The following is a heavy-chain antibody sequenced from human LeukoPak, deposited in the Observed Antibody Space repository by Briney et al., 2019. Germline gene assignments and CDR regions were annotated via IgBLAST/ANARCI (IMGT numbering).Heavy chain of an antibody. Sequence: PGGSLRLSCVVSRLTFNSNAMYWVRQAPGKGLEWVAGISVSGGSEYYPDSVKGRFSVSRDNSKHTVYLQMNSLRAEDTAVYFCASHAHDYDSSGYFDSWGQGALVTVSS. CDR3: ASHAHDYDSSGYFDS. CDR1: RLTFNSNA. V-gene: IGHV3-23*01. D-gene: IGHD3-22*01. CDR2: ISVSGGSE. J-gene: IGHJ4*02.